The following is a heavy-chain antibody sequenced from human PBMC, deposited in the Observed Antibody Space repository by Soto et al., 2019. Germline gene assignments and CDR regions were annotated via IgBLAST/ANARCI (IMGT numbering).Heavy chain of an antibody. D-gene: IGHD3-10*01. CDR3: ARGGSGVTLLDY. CDR1: GGSISSGGYY. Sequence: SETLSLTCTVSGGSISSGGYYWSWIRQHPGKGLEWIGYIYYSGSTYYNPSLKSRVTISVDTSKNQFSLKLSSVTAADTAVYYCARGGSGVTLLDYWGQGTLVTVSS. J-gene: IGHJ4*02. CDR2: IYYSGST. V-gene: IGHV4-31*03.